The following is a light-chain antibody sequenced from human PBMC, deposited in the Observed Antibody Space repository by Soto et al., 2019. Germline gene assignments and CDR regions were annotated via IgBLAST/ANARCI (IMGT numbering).Light chain of an antibody. CDR1: SSNIGNNY. V-gene: IGLV1-51*01. J-gene: IGLJ2*01. Sequence: QSVLTQPPSVSAAPGQKVTISCSGSSSNIGNNYVSWYQQLPGTAPKLLIYDNNKRPSAFPDRFSGSKSDTSATLGITGLQTGDEADYYCGTWDSSLSAVVFGGGTKLTVL. CDR2: DNN. CDR3: GTWDSSLSAVV.